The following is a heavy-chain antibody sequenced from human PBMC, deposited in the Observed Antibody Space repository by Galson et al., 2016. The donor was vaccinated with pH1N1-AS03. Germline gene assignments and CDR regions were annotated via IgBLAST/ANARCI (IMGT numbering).Heavy chain of an antibody. CDR3: AGFRSSWTFYYGLDV. Sequence: SETLSLTCTVSGGSISSYYWTWIRQPPGKGLEWIGHIYYSGGTNYNPSLKSRVTISVDTSKNQFSLKLSSVTAADTAEYYCAGFRSSWTFYYGLDVWGQGTTVTVSS. J-gene: IGHJ6*02. CDR2: IYYSGGT. CDR1: GGSISSYY. D-gene: IGHD6-13*01. V-gene: IGHV4-59*01.